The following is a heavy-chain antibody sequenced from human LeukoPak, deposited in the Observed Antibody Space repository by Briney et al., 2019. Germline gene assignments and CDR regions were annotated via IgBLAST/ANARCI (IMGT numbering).Heavy chain of an antibody. D-gene: IGHD3-22*01. CDR3: ARPPEAYYYDSSGYYLDY. J-gene: IGHJ4*02. CDR1: GYTFTSYG. V-gene: IGHV1-18*01. Sequence: ASVKVSCKASGYTFTSYGISWVRQAPGQGLEWMGWISAYNGNTNYAQKLQGRVTMTTDTSTSTAYMELRSLRSDDTAVYYCARPPEAYYYDSSGYYLDYGGQGTLVTVSS. CDR2: ISAYNGNT.